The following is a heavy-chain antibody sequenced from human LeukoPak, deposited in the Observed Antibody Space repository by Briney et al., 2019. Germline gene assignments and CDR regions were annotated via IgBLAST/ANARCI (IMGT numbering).Heavy chain of an antibody. CDR1: GFTFSSYS. D-gene: IGHD2-2*01. V-gene: IGHV3-21*01. CDR2: ISSSSSYI. Sequence: GGSLRLSCAASGFTFSSYSMNWVRQAPGKRLEWVSSISSSSSYIYYADSVKGRFTISRDNAKNSLYLQMNSLRAEDTAVYYCAREVVVVPAAIPGGAFDIWGQGTMVTVSS. CDR3: AREVVVVPAAIPGGAFDI. J-gene: IGHJ3*02.